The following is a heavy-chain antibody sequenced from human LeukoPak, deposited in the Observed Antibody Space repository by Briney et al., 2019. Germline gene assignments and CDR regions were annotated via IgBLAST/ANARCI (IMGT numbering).Heavy chain of an antibody. D-gene: IGHD5-12*01. Sequence: SETPSLTCTVSGASIGSYYWNWIRQPPGKGLQWIGYIYYSGTTNYNPSLKSRVTISIDTSKNQFSLELSSVTAADTAVYYCARDGYSGYGPNIYFDYWGQGTLVTVSS. J-gene: IGHJ4*02. CDR2: IYYSGTT. CDR3: ARDGYSGYGPNIYFDY. CDR1: GASIGSYY. V-gene: IGHV4-59*01.